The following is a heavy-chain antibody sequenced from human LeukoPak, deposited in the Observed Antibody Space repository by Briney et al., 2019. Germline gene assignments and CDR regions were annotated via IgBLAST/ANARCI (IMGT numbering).Heavy chain of an antibody. V-gene: IGHV3-30*14. Sequence: GRSLRLSCAASGFTFSSYAMHWVRQAPAKGLEWVAVISYDGSNKYYADSVKGRFTISTDNSKNNLFLKMKSLRAEDADVYYCARRAGAYSHPYDYWGQGTLVTVSS. CDR3: ARRAGAYSHPYDY. J-gene: IGHJ4*02. CDR1: GFTFSSYA. CDR2: ISYDGSNK. D-gene: IGHD4/OR15-4a*01.